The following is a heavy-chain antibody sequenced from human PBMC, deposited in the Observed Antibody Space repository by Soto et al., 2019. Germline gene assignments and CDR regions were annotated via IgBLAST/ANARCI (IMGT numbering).Heavy chain of an antibody. Sequence: EVQLLESGGGLVQPGGSLRLSCAASGFTFSSYAMSWVRQAPGKGLEWVSVIGGSAGSTYYAYSVKGRFTISRDNSKNTLYLQMNSLRAEDTAVYYCAKSLYREKDAFDIWGQGTMVTVSS. V-gene: IGHV3-23*01. CDR2: IGGSAGST. J-gene: IGHJ3*02. D-gene: IGHD1-26*01. CDR1: GFTFSSYA. CDR3: AKSLYREKDAFDI.